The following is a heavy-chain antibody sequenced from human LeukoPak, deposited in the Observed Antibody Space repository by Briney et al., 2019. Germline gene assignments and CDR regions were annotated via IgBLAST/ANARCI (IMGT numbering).Heavy chain of an antibody. CDR1: GFTFDDYA. J-gene: IGHJ4*02. Sequence: PGRSLRLSCAASGFTFDDYAMHWVRQAPGKGLEWVSGISWNSGSIGYADSVKGRFTISRDNAKNSLYLQMNSLRAEDTAVYYCARIKSSSLKSHYGDYYFDYWGQGTLVTVSS. V-gene: IGHV3-9*01. D-gene: IGHD4-17*01. CDR3: ARIKSSSLKSHYGDYYFDY. CDR2: ISWNSGSI.